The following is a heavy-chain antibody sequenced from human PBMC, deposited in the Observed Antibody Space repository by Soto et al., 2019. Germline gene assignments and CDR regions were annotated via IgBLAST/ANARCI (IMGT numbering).Heavy chain of an antibody. D-gene: IGHD6-19*01. CDR3: AKDLSGPDAFDI. CDR2: ISGSGGST. CDR1: GFTFSSYG. V-gene: IGHV3-23*01. J-gene: IGHJ3*02. Sequence: GGSLRLSCAASGFTFSSYGMSWVRQAPGKGLEWVSAISGSGGSTYYADSVKGRFTISRDNSKNTLYLQMNSLRAEDTAVYYCAKDLSGPDAFDIWGQGTMVTVSS.